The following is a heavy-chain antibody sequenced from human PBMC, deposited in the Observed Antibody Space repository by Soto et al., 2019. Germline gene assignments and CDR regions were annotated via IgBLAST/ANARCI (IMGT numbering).Heavy chain of an antibody. CDR1: GFTFSNYA. V-gene: IGHV3-23*01. D-gene: IGHD1-26*01. Sequence: EVQLLESGGGLVQPGESLRLSCAASGFTFSNYAMSWVRQAPGQGLEWVSGISDGGDTTTYADPVKGRFTVSRDNSRSTLSLQMNGLRAEDTATYYFAKDFGARGVGDTLHYWGQGSLVTVSS. CDR3: AKDFGARGVGDTLHY. J-gene: IGHJ4*02. CDR2: ISDGGDTT.